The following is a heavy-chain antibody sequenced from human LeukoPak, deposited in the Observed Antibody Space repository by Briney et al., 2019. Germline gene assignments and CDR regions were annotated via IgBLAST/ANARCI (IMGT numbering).Heavy chain of an antibody. CDR1: GGSFSGYY. Sequence: SETLSLTCAVYGGSFSGYYWSWIRQPPGKGLEWIGEINHSGSTNYNPSLKSRVTISVDTSKNQFTLKLSSVTAADTAVYYCARGNLFDYWGQGTLVTVSS. V-gene: IGHV4-34*01. CDR2: INHSGST. D-gene: IGHD1-14*01. J-gene: IGHJ4*02. CDR3: ARGNLFDY.